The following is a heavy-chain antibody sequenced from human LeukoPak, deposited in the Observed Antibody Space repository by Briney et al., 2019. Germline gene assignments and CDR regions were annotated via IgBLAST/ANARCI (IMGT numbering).Heavy chain of an antibody. D-gene: IGHD2-2*01. J-gene: IGHJ6*02. Sequence: GGSLRLSCAASGFPFSDYYMSWIRQAPGKGLEWVSYISSSGSTIYYADSVKGRFTISRDNAKNSLYLQMNSLRAEDTAVYYCARDLRCSSTRSYYYYGMDVWGQGTTVTVSS. CDR3: ARDLRCSSTRSYYYYGMDV. V-gene: IGHV3-11*01. CDR1: GFPFSDYY. CDR2: ISSSGSTI.